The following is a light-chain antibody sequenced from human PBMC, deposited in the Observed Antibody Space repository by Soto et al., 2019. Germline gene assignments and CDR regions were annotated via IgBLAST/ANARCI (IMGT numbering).Light chain of an antibody. CDR2: WVS. J-gene: IGKJ2*01. V-gene: IGKV2-30*01. Sequence: RPQSPLSRPVPLEQPAPTSSSPGQTPLNRDEKTYLYWFQQRPGQSPRRLIYWVSNRDSGVPDRFSGSGSGTDFTLRISRVEAEDVGVYYCMQSAYWPHTFGQGTKLEIK. CDR3: MQSAYWPHT. CDR1: QTPLNRDEKTY.